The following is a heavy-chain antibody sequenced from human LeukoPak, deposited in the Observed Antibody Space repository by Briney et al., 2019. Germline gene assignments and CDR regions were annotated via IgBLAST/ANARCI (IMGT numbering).Heavy chain of an antibody. J-gene: IGHJ5*02. V-gene: IGHV4-4*07. Sequence: SETLSLTCTVSGGSISSYYWSWIRQPAGKGLEWIGRIYTSGSTNYNPSLKSRVTMSVDTSKNQFSLKLSSVTAADTAVYYCARLRLELMQPNDNWFDPWGQGTLVTVSS. CDR3: ARLRLELMQPNDNWFDP. D-gene: IGHD1-7*01. CDR2: IYTSGST. CDR1: GGSISSYY.